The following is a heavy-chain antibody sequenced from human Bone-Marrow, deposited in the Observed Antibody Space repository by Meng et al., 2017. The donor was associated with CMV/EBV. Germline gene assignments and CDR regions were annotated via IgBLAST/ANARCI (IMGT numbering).Heavy chain of an antibody. J-gene: IGHJ6*02. Sequence: GGSLRLSCAASGFTFSSYGMHWVRQAPGKGLEWVAFIRYDGSNKYYADSVKGRFTISRDNSKNTLYLQMNSLRAEDTAVYYCAKGHLRSGYSFYYYYGMDFWGPGNTVNVSS. CDR3: AKGHLRSGYSFYYYYGMDF. CDR1: GFTFSSYG. V-gene: IGHV3-30*02. D-gene: IGHD3-3*02. CDR2: IRYDGSNK.